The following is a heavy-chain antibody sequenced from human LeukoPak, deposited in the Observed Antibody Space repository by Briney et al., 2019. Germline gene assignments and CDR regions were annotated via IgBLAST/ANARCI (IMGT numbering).Heavy chain of an antibody. D-gene: IGHD4-17*01. CDR3: ARRDYGEHFDY. CDR2: IYYSGST. J-gene: IGHJ4*02. Sequence: KSSETLSLTCTVSGGSISSYYRSWIRQPPGKGLEWIGYIYYSGSTNYNPSLKSRVTISVDTSKNQFSLKLSSVTAADTAVYYCARRDYGEHFDYWGQGTLVTVSS. CDR1: GGSISSYY. V-gene: IGHV4-59*01.